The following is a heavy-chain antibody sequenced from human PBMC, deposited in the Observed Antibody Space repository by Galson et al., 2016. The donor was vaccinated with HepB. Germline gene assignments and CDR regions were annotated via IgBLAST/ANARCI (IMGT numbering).Heavy chain of an antibody. V-gene: IGHV3-21*01. CDR1: GFTFSYYN. Sequence: SLRLSCAASGFTFSYYNMNWVRQAPEEGLEWVSSISSSGTYIYYADSVKGRFTIFRDNAKNSLYMQMNSLRAEDTAIYYCARGRADDDDYGGYVGVYWFDPWGQGTLVTVSS. CDR2: ISSSGTYI. CDR3: ARGRADDDDYGGYVGVYWFDP. D-gene: IGHD4-17*01. J-gene: IGHJ5*02.